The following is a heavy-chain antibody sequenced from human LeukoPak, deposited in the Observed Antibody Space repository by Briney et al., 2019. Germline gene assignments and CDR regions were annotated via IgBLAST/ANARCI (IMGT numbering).Heavy chain of an antibody. Sequence: PGGSLRLSCAASGFTFSSYWMSWVRLAPGKGLEWVASIKQDGSEKFYVESVKGRFTISRDNSKNTLYLQMNSLRAEDTAVYYCARDPRITIFHYFDYWGQGTLVTVSS. V-gene: IGHV3-7*01. CDR1: GFTFSSYW. CDR2: IKQDGSEK. D-gene: IGHD3-9*01. CDR3: ARDPRITIFHYFDY. J-gene: IGHJ4*02.